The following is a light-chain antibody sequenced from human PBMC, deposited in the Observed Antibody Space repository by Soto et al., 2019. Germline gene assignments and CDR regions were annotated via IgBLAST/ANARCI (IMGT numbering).Light chain of an antibody. V-gene: IGKV3-11*01. CDR1: QSVSSS. J-gene: IGKJ4*01. CDR3: QQRSNWPPG. Sequence: EIVLTQSPATLSLSPGERATLSCRASQSVSSSLAWYQQKPGQAPRLLIYDASNRATGIPARFSGSGSGTDFTLTISSLEPEDFAVYYCQQRSNWPPGFGGGTKVDIK. CDR2: DAS.